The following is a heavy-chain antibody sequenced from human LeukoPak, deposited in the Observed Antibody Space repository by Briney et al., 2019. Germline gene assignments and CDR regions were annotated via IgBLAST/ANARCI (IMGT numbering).Heavy chain of an antibody. Sequence: KPSETLSLTCTVSGGSISSSSYYWGWIRQPPGKGLEWIGSIYYSGSTYYNPSLKSRVTISVDTSKNQFSLKLSSVTAADTAVYYCGQWLVILDAFDVWGQGTMVTVSS. CDR1: GGSISSSSYY. J-gene: IGHJ3*01. V-gene: IGHV4-39*01. CDR3: GQWLVILDAFDV. D-gene: IGHD6-19*01. CDR2: IYYSGST.